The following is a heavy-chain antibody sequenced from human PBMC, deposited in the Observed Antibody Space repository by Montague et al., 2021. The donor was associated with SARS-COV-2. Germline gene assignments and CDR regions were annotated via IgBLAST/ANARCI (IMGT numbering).Heavy chain of an antibody. Sequence: SLRLSCAASGFTFSSYGMHWVRQAPGKGLEWVAVICYDGSNKYYADSVKGRFTISRDNSKNTLYLQMNSLRAEDTAVYYCARDRGYSYGPTYYYYGMDVWGQGTTVTVSS. CDR2: ICYDGSNK. CDR3: ARDRGYSYGPTYYYYGMDV. J-gene: IGHJ6*02. CDR1: GFTFSSYG. D-gene: IGHD5-18*01. V-gene: IGHV3-33*01.